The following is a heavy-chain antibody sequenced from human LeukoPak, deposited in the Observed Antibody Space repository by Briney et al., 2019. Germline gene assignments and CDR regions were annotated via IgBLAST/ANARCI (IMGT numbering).Heavy chain of an antibody. CDR3: AKDLNWPRYVY. CDR2: ISDSGGST. Sequence: PGGSLRLSCAASGFTFSSSAMTWVRQAPGKGLEWVSGISDSGGSTDYADSVKGRFTISRDNSKNTLYLQMNRLRAEDTALYYCAKDLNWPRYVYWGQGTMVTVSS. V-gene: IGHV3-23*01. CDR1: GFTFSSSA. J-gene: IGHJ4*02. D-gene: IGHD1-14*01.